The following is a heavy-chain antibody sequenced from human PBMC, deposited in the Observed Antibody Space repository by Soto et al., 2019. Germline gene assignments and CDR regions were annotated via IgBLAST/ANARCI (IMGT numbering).Heavy chain of an antibody. CDR3: ARDEMATSYLLEY. V-gene: IGHV3-33*01. CDR1: GFTFSSYG. D-gene: IGHD5-12*01. CDR2: IWYDGSNI. J-gene: IGHJ4*02. Sequence: QVQLVESGGGVVQPGRSLRLSCAASGFTFSSYGLHWVRQAPGTGLEWVAVIWYDGSNIYYADSMKGRFTISRDNSKNTLYLQMNSLRAEGTAVYYCARDEMATSYLLEYWGQETMVNVSS.